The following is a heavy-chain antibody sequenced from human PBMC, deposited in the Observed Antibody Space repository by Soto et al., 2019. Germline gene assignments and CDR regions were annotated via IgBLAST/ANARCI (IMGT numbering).Heavy chain of an antibody. V-gene: IGHV1-69*13. CDR2: IIPIFGTA. J-gene: IGHJ4*02. Sequence: SVKVSCKASGGTFSSYAISWVRQAPGQGLEWMGGIIPIFGTANYAQKFQGRVTITADESTSTAYMELSSLRSEDTAVYYCARVKSPYYDSSGYYYLAYWGQGTLVTVSS. CDR3: ARVKSPYYDSSGYYYLAY. D-gene: IGHD3-22*01. CDR1: GGTFSSYA.